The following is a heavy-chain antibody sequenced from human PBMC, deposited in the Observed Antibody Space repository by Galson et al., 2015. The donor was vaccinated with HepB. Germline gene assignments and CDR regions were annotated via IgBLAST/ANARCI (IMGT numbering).Heavy chain of an antibody. D-gene: IGHD2-8*01. Sequence: SLRLSCAASGFTFSNYIMNWVRQAPGKGLEWVSSISSSSSYIYYADSVKGRFTISRDNAKNSLYLQMNSLRAEDTAVYYCAKAPGFYCTNGVCLDYYYMDVWGKGTTVTVSS. CDR2: ISSSSSYI. CDR1: GFTFSNYI. V-gene: IGHV3-21*01. J-gene: IGHJ6*03. CDR3: AKAPGFYCTNGVCLDYYYMDV.